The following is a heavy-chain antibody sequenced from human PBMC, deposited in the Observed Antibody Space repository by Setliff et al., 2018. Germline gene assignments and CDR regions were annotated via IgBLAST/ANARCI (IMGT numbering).Heavy chain of an antibody. D-gene: IGHD5-12*01. Sequence: PGESLTISCAASGFTFSSYSMNWVRQAPGKGLEWVSSISSSSSYIYYADSVKGRFTISRDNAKNSLYLQMNSLRAEDTAVYYCARDEATSPGAFDIWGQGTMVTVSS. CDR1: GFTFSSYS. CDR3: ARDEATSPGAFDI. V-gene: IGHV3-21*01. CDR2: ISSSSSYI. J-gene: IGHJ3*02.